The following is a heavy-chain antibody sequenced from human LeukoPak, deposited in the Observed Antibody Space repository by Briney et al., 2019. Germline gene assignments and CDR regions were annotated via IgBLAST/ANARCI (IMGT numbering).Heavy chain of an antibody. CDR2: ISFDGSTK. Sequence: GGSLRLSCAASGFTFSDYYMSWIRQAPGKGLEWVSIISFDGSTKDYADSVKGRFTISRDNSKNTLDLQMSSLRPEDTAVYYCARGVLTAYAAFDFWGQGTLVTVSS. V-gene: IGHV3-30-3*01. D-gene: IGHD2-21*02. CDR3: ARGVLTAYAAFDF. J-gene: IGHJ4*02. CDR1: GFTFSDYY.